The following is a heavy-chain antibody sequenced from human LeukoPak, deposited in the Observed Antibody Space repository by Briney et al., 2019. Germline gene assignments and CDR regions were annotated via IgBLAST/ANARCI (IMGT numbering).Heavy chain of an antibody. D-gene: IGHD5-18*01. CDR1: GGSISSGGYY. J-gene: IGHJ5*02. CDR3: ARGRHTAMAEYNWFDP. Sequence: SETLPPTCTVSGGSISSGGYYWSWIRQHPGKGLEWIGYIYYSGSTYYNPSLKSRVTISVDTSKNQFSLKLSSVTAADTAVYYCARGRHTAMAEYNWFDPWGQGTLVTVSS. CDR2: IYYSGST. V-gene: IGHV4-31*03.